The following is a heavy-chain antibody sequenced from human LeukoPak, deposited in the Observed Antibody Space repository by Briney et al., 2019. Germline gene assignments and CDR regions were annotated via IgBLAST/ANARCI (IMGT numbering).Heavy chain of an antibody. D-gene: IGHD3-3*01. CDR2: IYYSGST. CDR1: GGSISSSSYY. Sequence: SETLSLTCTVSGGSISSSSYYWGWIRQPPGKGLEWIGSIYYSGSTYYNPSLKSRVTVSVDTSKNQFSLKLSSVTAADTAVYYCARGGSGYYPYFDYWGQGTLVTVSS. CDR3: ARGGSGYYPYFDY. J-gene: IGHJ4*02. V-gene: IGHV4-39*07.